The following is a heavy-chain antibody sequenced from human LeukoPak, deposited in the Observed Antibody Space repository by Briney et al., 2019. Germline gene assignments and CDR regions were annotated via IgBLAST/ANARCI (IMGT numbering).Heavy chain of an antibody. Sequence: ASVKVSCKASGYTFTGYYMHWVRQAPGPGLEWMRRINPNSGGTNYAQKFQGRVTMTRDSSISTAYMELSRLRSDDTAVYYCARVKGTNGVCRNWFHPCSQGTLVTVSS. CDR3: ARVKGTNGVCRNWFHP. CDR1: GYTFTGYY. CDR2: INPNSGGT. D-gene: IGHD2-8*01. V-gene: IGHV1-2*06. J-gene: IGHJ5*02.